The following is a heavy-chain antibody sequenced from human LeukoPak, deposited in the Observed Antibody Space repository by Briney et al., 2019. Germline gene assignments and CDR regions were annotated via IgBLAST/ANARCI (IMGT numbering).Heavy chain of an antibody. Sequence: ASETLSLTCTVSGGSINNYFWSWIRQPPGKGLEWIAYIYYSGSTNYNPSLKSRVTISVDTSKNQFSLKLSSVTAADTAVYYCARHRAEMATKSFDYWGQGTLVTVSS. V-gene: IGHV4-59*08. CDR2: IYYSGST. D-gene: IGHD5-24*01. J-gene: IGHJ4*02. CDR1: GGSINNYF. CDR3: ARHRAEMATKSFDY.